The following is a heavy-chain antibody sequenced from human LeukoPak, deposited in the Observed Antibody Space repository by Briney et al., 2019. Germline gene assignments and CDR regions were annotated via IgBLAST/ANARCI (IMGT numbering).Heavy chain of an antibody. D-gene: IGHD6-13*01. CDR2: IYYSGST. CDR3: ARTYSSSWCVNY. J-gene: IGHJ4*02. CDR1: GGSISSSSYY. V-gene: IGHV4-39*01. Sequence: SETLSLTCTVSGGSISSSSYYWGWIRQPPGTGLEWIGSIYYSGSTYYNPSLKSRVTISVDTSKNQFSLKLSSVTAADTAVYYCARTYSSSWCVNYWGQGTLVTVSS.